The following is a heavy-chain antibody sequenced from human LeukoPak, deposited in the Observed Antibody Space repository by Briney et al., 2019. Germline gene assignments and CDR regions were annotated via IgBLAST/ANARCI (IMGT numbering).Heavy chain of an antibody. Sequence: ASVKVSCKASGGTFSSNGISWVRQAPGQGLEWMGGIIPIFGTASYAQKFQGRVTITADESTSTAYMELSSLRSEDTAVYYCARVNDILTGYYNGYFNYWGQGTLVTVSS. V-gene: IGHV1-69*13. CDR3: ARVNDILTGYYNGYFNY. J-gene: IGHJ4*02. D-gene: IGHD3-9*01. CDR1: GGTFSSNG. CDR2: IIPIFGTA.